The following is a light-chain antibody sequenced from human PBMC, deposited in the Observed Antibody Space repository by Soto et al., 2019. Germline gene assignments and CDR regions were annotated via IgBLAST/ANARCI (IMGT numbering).Light chain of an antibody. CDR2: EVS. CDR3: SSYTNSGTLVV. V-gene: IGLV2-14*01. CDR1: SGDVGGYNY. J-gene: IGLJ2*01. Sequence: QSALTQPASVSGSPGQSITISCTGTSGDVGGYNYVSWYQQHPGKVPKLIIYEVSNRPSGVSIRFSGSKSGNTASLTISGLQAEDEADYYCSSYTNSGTLVVFGGGTKVTVL.